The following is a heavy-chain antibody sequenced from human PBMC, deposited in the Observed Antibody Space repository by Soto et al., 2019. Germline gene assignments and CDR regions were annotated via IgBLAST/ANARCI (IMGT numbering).Heavy chain of an antibody. Sequence: ASVKVSCKASGYTFTSYAMHWVRQAPGQRLEWMGWINAGNGNTKYSQKFQGRVTITRDTSASTAYMELSSLRSEDTAVYYCRVAATRQDFEYWGQGTLVTVSS. J-gene: IGHJ4*02. CDR1: GYTFTSYA. CDR2: INAGNGNT. V-gene: IGHV1-3*01. D-gene: IGHD2-15*01. CDR3: RVAATRQDFEY.